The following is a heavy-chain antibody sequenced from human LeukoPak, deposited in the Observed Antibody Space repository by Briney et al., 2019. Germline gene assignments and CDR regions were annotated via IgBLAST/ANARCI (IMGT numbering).Heavy chain of an antibody. Sequence: GASVKVSCKASGGTFSSYAVSWVRQAPGQGLEWMEGIIPIFGTANYAQKFQGRVTITTDESTSTAYMELSSLRSEDTAVYYCATSAEWELPDLGWFDPWGQGTLVTVSS. D-gene: IGHD1-26*01. CDR1: GGTFSSYA. J-gene: IGHJ5*02. CDR2: IIPIFGTA. V-gene: IGHV1-69*05. CDR3: ATSAEWELPDLGWFDP.